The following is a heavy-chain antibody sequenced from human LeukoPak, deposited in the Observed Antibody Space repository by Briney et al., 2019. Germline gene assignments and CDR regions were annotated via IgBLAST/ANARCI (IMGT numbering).Heavy chain of an antibody. CDR2: IIPIFGTA. J-gene: IGHJ3*02. D-gene: IGHD3-22*01. Sequence: SVKVSCKASGGTFSSYAISWVRQAPGQGLEGMGRIIPIFGTANYAQKFQGRVTITTDESTSTAYMELSSLRSEDTAVYYCARGITMIFPDAFDIWGQGTMVTVSS. CDR1: GGTFSSYA. CDR3: ARGITMIFPDAFDI. V-gene: IGHV1-69*05.